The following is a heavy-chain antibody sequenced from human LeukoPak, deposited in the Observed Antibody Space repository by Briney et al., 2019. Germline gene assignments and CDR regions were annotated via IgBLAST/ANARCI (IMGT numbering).Heavy chain of an antibody. V-gene: IGHV3-30*18. CDR2: ISYDGSNK. D-gene: IGHD6-13*01. Sequence: VGTLRLSCAASGFTFCSYGMHWVRQAPAKGLEWVAVISYDGSNKYYADSVKGRFTISRDNSKNTLYLQMNSLRAEDTAVYYCAKVHSSSWYPSVEFDYWGQGTLVTVAS. J-gene: IGHJ4*02. CDR3: AKVHSSSWYPSVEFDY. CDR1: GFTFCSYG.